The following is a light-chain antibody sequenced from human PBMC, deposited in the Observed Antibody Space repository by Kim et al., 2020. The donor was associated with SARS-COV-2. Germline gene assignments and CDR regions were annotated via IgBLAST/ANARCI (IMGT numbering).Light chain of an antibody. J-gene: IGLJ3*02. V-gene: IGLV1-47*01. Sequence: PGQRVTISCSGSSSNIGSNYVYWYQQLPGTAPKLLIYRNNQRSSGVPDRFSGSKSGTSASLAISGLRSEDEADYYCAAWDDSLNWVFGGGTQLTVL. CDR2: RNN. CDR1: SSNIGSNY. CDR3: AAWDDSLNWV.